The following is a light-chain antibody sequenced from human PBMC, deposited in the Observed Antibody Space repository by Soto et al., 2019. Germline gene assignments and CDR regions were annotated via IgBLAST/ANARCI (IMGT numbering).Light chain of an antibody. V-gene: IGLV2-23*01. CDR3: YSYAGGSTYV. CDR1: SSNVGSYKF. J-gene: IGLJ1*01. CDR2: EGI. Sequence: QSALTQPASVSGSPGQSITISCTGTSSNVGSYKFVSWYQQHPGKAPKLMIYEGIKRPSGISNRFSGSKSGNTASLTLSGLQPEDEADYYCYSYAGGSTYVFGTGTKVTVL.